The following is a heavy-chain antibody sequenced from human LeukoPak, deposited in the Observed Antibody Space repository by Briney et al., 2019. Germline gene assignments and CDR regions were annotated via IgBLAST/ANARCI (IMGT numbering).Heavy chain of an antibody. D-gene: IGHD2-15*01. CDR2: IYYSGST. CDR1: GGSISSYY. V-gene: IGHV4-59*01. Sequence: ASETLSLTCTVSGGSISSYYWSWIRQPPGKGLEWIGYIYYSGSTNYNPSLKSRVTISVDTSKNQFSLKLSSVTAADTAVYYCARKGHCSGGSCYSRDYYYYMDVWGKGTTVTVSS. CDR3: ARKGHCSGGSCYSRDYYYYMDV. J-gene: IGHJ6*03.